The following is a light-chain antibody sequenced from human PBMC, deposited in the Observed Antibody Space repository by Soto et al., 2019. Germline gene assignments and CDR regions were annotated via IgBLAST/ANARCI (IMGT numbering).Light chain of an antibody. CDR3: SSDSSTSTPVV. V-gene: IGLV2-14*01. Sequence: QSVLTQPASVSGSPGQSITISCTGTSSDVGGYNYVSWYQQHPGKDPNLIIYEVSNRPSGVSNRFSGSKSGNTASLTIFGRQAGDAADYHCSSDSSTSTPVVFGGGTKLTVL. J-gene: IGLJ2*01. CDR1: SSDVGGYNY. CDR2: EVS.